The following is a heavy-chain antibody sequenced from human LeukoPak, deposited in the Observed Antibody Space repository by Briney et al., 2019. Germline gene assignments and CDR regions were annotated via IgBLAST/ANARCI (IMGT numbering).Heavy chain of an antibody. CDR2: IYYSGST. CDR3: ARLQNGSYLDY. CDR1: GGSISSSSYY. Sequence: SETLSLTCTVSGGSISSSSYYWGWIRQPPGKGLEWIGSIYYSGSTYYNPSLKSRVTISVDTSKNQFSLKLTSVTAADTAVYYCARLQNGSYLDYWGQGTLVTVSS. V-gene: IGHV4-39*07. D-gene: IGHD1-26*01. J-gene: IGHJ4*02.